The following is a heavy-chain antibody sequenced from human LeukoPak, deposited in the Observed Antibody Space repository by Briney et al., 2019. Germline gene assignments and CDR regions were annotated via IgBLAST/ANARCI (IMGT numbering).Heavy chain of an antibody. Sequence: PGGSLRLSCAASGFTFSSYSMNWVRQAPGKGLEWVTSISSSSSYIYYADSVKGRFTISRDNAKNSLYLQMNSLRAEGTAAYYCASDASSGYYYYGMDVWGQGTTVTVSS. CDR2: ISSSSSYI. V-gene: IGHV3-21*01. D-gene: IGHD3-22*01. J-gene: IGHJ6*02. CDR1: GFTFSSYS. CDR3: ASDASSGYYYYGMDV.